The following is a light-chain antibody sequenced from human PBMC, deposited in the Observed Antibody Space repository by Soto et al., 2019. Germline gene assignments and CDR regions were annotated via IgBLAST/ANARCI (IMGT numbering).Light chain of an antibody. J-gene: IGLJ1*01. V-gene: IGLV2-14*01. Sequence: QSVLTQPASVSGSPGQSITISCTGTSSEVGGYDYVSWYRQLPGKAPKLLIYDVNNRPSGVSHRFSGSKSGNTASLTISGLQAEDEADYYCSSYTGSSTFVFGTGTKLTVL. CDR2: DVN. CDR3: SSYTGSSTFV. CDR1: SSEVGGYDY.